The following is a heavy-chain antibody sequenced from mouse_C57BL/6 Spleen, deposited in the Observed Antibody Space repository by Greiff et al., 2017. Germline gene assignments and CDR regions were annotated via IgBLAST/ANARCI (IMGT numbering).Heavy chain of an antibody. CDR3: ARSITTVGNY. V-gene: IGHV1-82*01. CDR1: GYAFSSSW. J-gene: IGHJ2*01. Sequence: QVQLQQSGPELVKPGASVKISCKASGYAFSSSWMNRVKQRPGKGLEWIGRIYPGDGDTNYNGKFKGKATLTADKSSSTAYMQLSSLTSEDSAVYFCARSITTVGNYWGQGTTLTVSS. CDR2: IYPGDGDT. D-gene: IGHD1-1*01.